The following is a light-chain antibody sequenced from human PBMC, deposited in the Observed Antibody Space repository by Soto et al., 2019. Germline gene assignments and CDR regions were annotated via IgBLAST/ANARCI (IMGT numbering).Light chain of an antibody. V-gene: IGLV2-14*01. CDR3: SSFSVASPL. CDR2: DVS. J-gene: IGLJ1*01. Sequence: QSVLTQPASMSGSPGQSVTMSCAGTSNDIGGYNYVSWYQHHPGTAPKLIIYDVSSRPSGVSHRFSGSKSGNTASLTISGLQAEDEADYYCSSFSVASPLFGTGTKVTVL. CDR1: SNDIGGYNY.